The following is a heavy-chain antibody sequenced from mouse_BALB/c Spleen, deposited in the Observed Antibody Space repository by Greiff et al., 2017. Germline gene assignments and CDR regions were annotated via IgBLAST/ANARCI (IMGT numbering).Heavy chain of an antibody. CDR1: GFSLTGYG. Sequence: QVQLKESGPGLVAPSQSLSITCTVSGFSLTGYGVNWVRQPPGKGLEWLGMIWGDGSTDYNSALKSRLSISKDNSKSQVFLKMNSLQTDDTARYYCARDRGSGKGENWYFDVWGAGTTVTVSS. CDR3: ARDRGSGKGENWYFDV. J-gene: IGHJ1*01. CDR2: IWGDGST. V-gene: IGHV2-6-7*01. D-gene: IGHD4-1*01.